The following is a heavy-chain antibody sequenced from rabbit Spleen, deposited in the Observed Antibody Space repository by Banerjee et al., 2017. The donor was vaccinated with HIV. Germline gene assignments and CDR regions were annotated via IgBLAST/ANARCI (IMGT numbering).Heavy chain of an antibody. V-gene: IGHV1S40*01. J-gene: IGHJ3*01. D-gene: IGHD1-1*01. Sequence: QSLEESGGDLVKPGASLTLTCTASGFSFSSVYYMCWVRQAPGKGLEWIGCIYIGSGSTYYASWAKGRFTISKSSSTTLTLQLNSLTAADTATYFCARSSSGGYASRLDLWGPGTLVTVS. CDR1: GFSFSSVYY. CDR3: ARSSSGGYASRLDL. CDR2: IYIGSGST.